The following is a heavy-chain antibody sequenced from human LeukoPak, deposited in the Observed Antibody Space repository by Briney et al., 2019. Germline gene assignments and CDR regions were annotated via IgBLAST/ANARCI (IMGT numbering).Heavy chain of an antibody. Sequence: PGGSLRLSCAASGFTFDDYAMHWVRQAPGKVLEWVSGISWNSGSIGYADSVKGRFTISRDNAKNSLYLQMNSLRAEDTALYYCAKASGSSWYSRLDYWGQGTLVTVSS. CDR1: GFTFDDYA. CDR2: ISWNSGSI. CDR3: AKASGSSWYSRLDY. V-gene: IGHV3-9*01. D-gene: IGHD6-13*01. J-gene: IGHJ4*02.